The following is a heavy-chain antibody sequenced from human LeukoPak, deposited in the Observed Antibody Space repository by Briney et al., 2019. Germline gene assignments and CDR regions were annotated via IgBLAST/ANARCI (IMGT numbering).Heavy chain of an antibody. Sequence: PGRSLRLSCAASGFTFSSYGMHWVRQAPGKGLEWVAVISYDGSNKYYADSVKGRFTISRDNSKNTLYLQMNSLRAEDTAVYYCAKVSMVRAPPDYWGQGTLVTVSS. J-gene: IGHJ4*02. D-gene: IGHD3-10*01. CDR1: GFTFSSYG. CDR3: AKVSMVRAPPDY. CDR2: ISYDGSNK. V-gene: IGHV3-30*18.